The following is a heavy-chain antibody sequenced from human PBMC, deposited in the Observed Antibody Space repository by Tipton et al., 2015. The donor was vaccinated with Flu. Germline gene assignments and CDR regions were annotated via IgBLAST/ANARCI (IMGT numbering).Heavy chain of an antibody. D-gene: IGHD2-8*01. V-gene: IGHV4-59*01. J-gene: IGHJ4*02. Sequence: TLSLTCTVSGGSISSYYWSWIRQPPGKGLEWIGYIYYSGRTNNNPSLKSRVTIPVDTPKNQFSLKLSSVTAADTAVYYCARQSTTLVYYFDDWGQGPLVPVSA. CDR2: IYYSGRT. CDR3: ARQSTTLVYYFDD. CDR1: GGSISSYY.